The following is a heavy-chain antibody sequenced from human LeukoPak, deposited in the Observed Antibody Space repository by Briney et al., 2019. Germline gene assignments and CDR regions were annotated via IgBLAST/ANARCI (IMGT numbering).Heavy chain of an antibody. CDR1: GFTFSSYG. D-gene: IGHD6-13*01. CDR2: IRLDGRNK. J-gene: IGHJ4*02. V-gene: IGHV3-30*02. CDR3: ARDRIAAAGDFDY. Sequence: PGGSLRLSCATSGFTFSSYGIHWVRLAPGKGLEGLAFIRLDGRNKYSADSVKGRFTISRDNSKNTLYLQMNSLRAEDTALYYCARDRIAAAGDFDYWGQGTLVTVSS.